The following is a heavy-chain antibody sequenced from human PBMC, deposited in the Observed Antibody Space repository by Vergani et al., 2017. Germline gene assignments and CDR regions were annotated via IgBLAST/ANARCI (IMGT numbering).Heavy chain of an antibody. J-gene: IGHJ6*02. Sequence: EGQLVESGGDWVQRGGSLRLSCAASGFISSSYWMSWVRQAPGKGLEWVANVNQDGSEKYYVDSVRGRFTISRDNAKNSIYLQMNSLRAEDTAVYFCVRVPLIRRAAGNYGINNYHVTDVWGQGTTVIVSS. CDR1: GFISSSYW. CDR3: VRVPLIRRAAGNYGINNYHVTDV. D-gene: IGHD3-10*01. CDR2: VNQDGSEK. V-gene: IGHV3-7*01.